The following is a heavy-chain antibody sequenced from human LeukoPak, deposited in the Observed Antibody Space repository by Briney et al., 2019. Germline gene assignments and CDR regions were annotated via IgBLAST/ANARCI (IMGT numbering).Heavy chain of an antibody. D-gene: IGHD6-19*01. V-gene: IGHV3-33*01. CDR1: GFTFSSYG. CDR3: ARDRAVAALWYYYGMDV. Sequence: TGGSLRLSCAASGFTFSSYGMHWVRQAPGKGLEWVAVIWYDGSNKYYADSVKGRFTISRDNSKNTLYPQMNSLRAEDTAVYYCARDRAVAALWYYYGMDVWGQGTTVTVSS. CDR2: IWYDGSNK. J-gene: IGHJ6*02.